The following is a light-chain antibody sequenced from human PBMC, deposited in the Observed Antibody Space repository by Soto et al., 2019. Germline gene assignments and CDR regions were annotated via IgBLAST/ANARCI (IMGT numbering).Light chain of an antibody. V-gene: IGLV2-14*01. Sequence: QSVLPQPASVSGSPGQSITISCTGTSSDVGAYNYISWYQQHPGKAPKLIIYDVSSRPSGVSNRFSGSKSGNTASLTISGLQAEDEADYYCSSYSSTSTWVFGGGTKLTVL. CDR1: SSDVGAYNY. J-gene: IGLJ3*02. CDR2: DVS. CDR3: SSYSSTSTWV.